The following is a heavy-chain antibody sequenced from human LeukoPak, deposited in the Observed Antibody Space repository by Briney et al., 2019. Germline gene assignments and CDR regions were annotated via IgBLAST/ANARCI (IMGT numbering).Heavy chain of an antibody. CDR1: KFIFSSYA. CDR2: ISYDGSNK. D-gene: IGHD3-16*01. J-gene: IGHJ5*02. V-gene: IGHV3-30-3*01. CDR3: ARDCGRGEQENWFDP. Sequence: PGGSLRLSCAAFKFIFSSYAMHWVRQAPGKGLEWVAVISYDGSNKYYADSVKGRFTISRDNSKNTLYLQMNSLRAEDTAVYYCARDCGRGEQENWFDPWGQGTLVTVSS.